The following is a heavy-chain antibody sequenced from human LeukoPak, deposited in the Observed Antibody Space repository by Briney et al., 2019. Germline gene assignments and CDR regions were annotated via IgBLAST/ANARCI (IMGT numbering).Heavy chain of an antibody. V-gene: IGHV1-8*01. CDR2: MNPNSGNT. D-gene: IGHD3-3*01. CDR3: AKSYDFWSVGGRANWFDP. Sequence: ASVTVSCKASGYTFTSYDINWVRQATGQGLEWMGWMNPNSGNTGYAQKFQGRVTMTRNTSISTAYMELSSLRSEDTAVYYCAKSYDFWSVGGRANWFDPWGQGTLVTVSS. J-gene: IGHJ5*02. CDR1: GYTFTSYD.